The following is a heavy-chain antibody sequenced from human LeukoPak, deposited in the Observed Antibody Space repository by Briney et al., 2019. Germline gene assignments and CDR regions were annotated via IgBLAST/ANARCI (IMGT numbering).Heavy chain of an antibody. CDR1: GYSFTRHW. Sequence: GESLKISCKGFGYSFTRHWIGWVRQMPGKGLEWMGIIYPGDSETRYSPSFQGQVTISADKSISTAYLQWSGLKASDTAIYYCARGDYSDYNNWFDPWGQETLVTVSS. CDR2: IYPGDSET. J-gene: IGHJ5*02. D-gene: IGHD4-11*01. CDR3: ARGDYSDYNNWFDP. V-gene: IGHV5-51*01.